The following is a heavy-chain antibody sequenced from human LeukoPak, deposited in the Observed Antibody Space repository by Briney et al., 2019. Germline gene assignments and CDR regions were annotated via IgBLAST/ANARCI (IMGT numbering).Heavy chain of an antibody. D-gene: IGHD1-26*01. CDR1: GGSISSYY. J-gene: IGHJ4*02. V-gene: IGHV4-59*08. Sequence: SETLSLTCTVSGGSISSYYWSWLRQPPGKGLEYIGYTHYSGSTNYNPSLKSRVTISLDTSGNQFSLKLSSVTAADTAVYYCARAIEVGAMTPFDYWGQGTLVTVSS. CDR2: THYSGST. CDR3: ARAIEVGAMTPFDY.